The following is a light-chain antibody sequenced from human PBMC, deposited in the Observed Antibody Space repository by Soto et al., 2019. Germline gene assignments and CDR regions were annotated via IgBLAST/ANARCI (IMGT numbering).Light chain of an antibody. CDR3: QSYDSSTSGYV. Sequence: SLPTQAPSVSGAPEQRVTIPCTWSDSKIGAGYDVHWYQQLPGTAPKLIIFANIKRPSVVPDRFSGSKSGTSASLAITGLRAEDEADYYCQSYDSSTSGYVFRTWTKVPV. CDR1: DSKIGAGYD. J-gene: IGLJ1*01. CDR2: ANI. V-gene: IGLV1-40*01.